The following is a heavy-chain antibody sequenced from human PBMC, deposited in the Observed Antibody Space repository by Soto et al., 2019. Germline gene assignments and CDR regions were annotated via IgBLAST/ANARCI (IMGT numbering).Heavy chain of an antibody. CDR2: IYYSGST. Sequence: QVQLQESGPGLVKPSETLSLTCTVSGGSVSSGSYYWSWIRQPPGKGLEWIGYIYYSGSTYYNPSLKSRVTISVDTSKNQFSLKLSSVTAADTAVYYCARSPYDILTGYYMEPWFDPWGQGTLVTVSS. D-gene: IGHD3-9*01. V-gene: IGHV4-61*01. J-gene: IGHJ5*02. CDR1: GGSVSSGSYY. CDR3: ARSPYDILTGYYMEPWFDP.